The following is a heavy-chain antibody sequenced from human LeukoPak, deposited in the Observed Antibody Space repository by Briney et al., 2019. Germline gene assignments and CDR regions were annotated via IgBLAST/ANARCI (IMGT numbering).Heavy chain of an antibody. D-gene: IGHD3-22*01. Sequence: PGGSQSLFCAASGYIYSTYWMHWVRQAPGKGLVWVSRIKSDGSTNYADSVKGRFTISRDNAKNTVSLQMNSLRPEDTGVYYCARAPSEIGGYYPEYFRHWGQGTLVTVSS. CDR2: IKSDGST. V-gene: IGHV3-74*01. J-gene: IGHJ1*01. CDR1: GYIYSTYW. CDR3: ARAPSEIGGYYPEYFRH.